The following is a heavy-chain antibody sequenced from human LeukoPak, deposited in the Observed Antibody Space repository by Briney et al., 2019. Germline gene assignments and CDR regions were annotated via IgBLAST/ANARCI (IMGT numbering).Heavy chain of an antibody. Sequence: PSETLSLTCTVSGDSISSTNYYWGWIRQPPGKGLEWIGSIYYSGSTYYNPSLKSRVTISVDTSKNQFSLKLSSVTAADTAVYYCARGRYMDVWGKGTTVTISS. V-gene: IGHV4-39*07. CDR1: GDSISSTNYY. J-gene: IGHJ6*03. CDR3: ARGRYMDV. CDR2: IYYSGST.